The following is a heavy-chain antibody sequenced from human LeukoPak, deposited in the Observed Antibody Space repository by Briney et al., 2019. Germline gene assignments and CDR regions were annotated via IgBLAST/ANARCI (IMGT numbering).Heavy chain of an antibody. D-gene: IGHD1-26*01. Sequence: SETLSLTCTFSGGSISSYYWSWIRQPPGKGLEWIGYIYYSGSTNYNPSLKSRVTILVDTSKNQFSLKLSSVTAADTAVYYCATARWDYYFDYWGQGTLVTVSS. CDR2: IYYSGST. J-gene: IGHJ4*02. CDR1: GGSISSYY. V-gene: IGHV4-59*08. CDR3: ATARWDYYFDY.